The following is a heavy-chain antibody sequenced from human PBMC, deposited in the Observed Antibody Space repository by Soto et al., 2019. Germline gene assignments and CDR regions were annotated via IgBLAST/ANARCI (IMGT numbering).Heavy chain of an antibody. Sequence: QITLKESGPALVKPTQTLTLTCTFSGFSLVTAGMGVGWIRQPPGKALEWLALIYWDDDKRYSPSLKSRLTITKDTSRNQVVLTMTNMDPVDTATYDCAHRQGRAVTGPLENWGQGTLVSVSS. CDR2: IYWDDDK. D-gene: IGHD3-10*01. V-gene: IGHV2-5*02. CDR3: AHRQGRAVTGPLEN. CDR1: GFSLVTAGMG. J-gene: IGHJ4*02.